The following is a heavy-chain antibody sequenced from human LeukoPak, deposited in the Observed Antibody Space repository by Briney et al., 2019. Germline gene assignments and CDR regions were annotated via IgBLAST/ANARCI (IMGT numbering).Heavy chain of an antibody. J-gene: IGHJ4*02. CDR2: ISGSGGST. V-gene: IGHV3-23*01. D-gene: IGHD2-2*01. Sequence: GGSLRLSCAASGFTFSSYAMSWVRQAPGKGLEWVSAISGSGGSTYYADSVKGRFTISRDNSKNTLYLQMNSLRAEDTAVYYCAKDAGYCSSTSCDPWYYFDYWGQGTLVTVSS. CDR1: GFTFSSYA. CDR3: AKDAGYCSSTSCDPWYYFDY.